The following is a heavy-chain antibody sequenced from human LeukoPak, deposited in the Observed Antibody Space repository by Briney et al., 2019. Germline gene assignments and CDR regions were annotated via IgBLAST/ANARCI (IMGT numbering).Heavy chain of an antibody. D-gene: IGHD6-19*01. Sequence: GGSLRLSCAASGFTFSSYGMYWVRQAPGKGLEWVAVISYDGSNKYYADSVKGRFTISRDNSKNTLYLQMNSLRAEDTAVYYCAKGWRYMDVWGKGTTVTVSS. CDR1: GFTFSSYG. CDR2: ISYDGSNK. V-gene: IGHV3-30*18. CDR3: AKGWRYMDV. J-gene: IGHJ6*03.